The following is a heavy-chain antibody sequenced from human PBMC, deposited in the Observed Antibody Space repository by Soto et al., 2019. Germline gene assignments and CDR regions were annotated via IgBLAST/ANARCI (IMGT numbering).Heavy chain of an antibody. J-gene: IGHJ4*02. CDR2: IYSGGST. V-gene: IGHV3-53*04. CDR3: SGTYYYDSSGYYRFDY. Sequence: EVQLVESGGGLVQPGGSLRLSCAASGFTVSSNYMSWVRQAPGKGLEWVSVIYSGGSTYYADSVKGRFTISSHNSKNTMYLQMNSLSAEETAVYYFSGTYYYDSSGYYRFDYWGQGTLVTVSS. D-gene: IGHD3-22*01. CDR1: GFTVSSNY.